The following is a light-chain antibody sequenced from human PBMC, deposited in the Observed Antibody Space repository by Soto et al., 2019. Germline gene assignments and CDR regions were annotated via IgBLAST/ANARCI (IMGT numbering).Light chain of an antibody. Sequence: QSALTQPASVSGSPGQSITVSCTGTSSDVGGYNHVSWYQQHPGKAPKLMIYDVSSRPSGISNRFSGSKSGNSASLTISGLQAEDEADYYCSSYTRTSTVVFGGGTKRTFL. V-gene: IGLV2-14*03. CDR3: SSYTRTSTVV. CDR2: DVS. J-gene: IGLJ2*01. CDR1: SSDVGGYNH.